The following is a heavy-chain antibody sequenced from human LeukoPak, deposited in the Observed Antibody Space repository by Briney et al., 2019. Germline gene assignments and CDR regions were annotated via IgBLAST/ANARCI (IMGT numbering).Heavy chain of an antibody. J-gene: IGHJ4*02. CDR3: ARDRPPQLVRPFDY. D-gene: IGHD6-13*01. CDR2: INPNSGAT. V-gene: IGHV1-2*02. Sequence: ASVNVSCKASGYTFTGYYIHWVRQAPGQALEWMAWINPNSGATNYAQKFQGRVTMTRDTSISTAYMELSRLTSDDTAVYFCARDRPPQLVRPFDYWGQGTLVTVSS. CDR1: GYTFTGYY.